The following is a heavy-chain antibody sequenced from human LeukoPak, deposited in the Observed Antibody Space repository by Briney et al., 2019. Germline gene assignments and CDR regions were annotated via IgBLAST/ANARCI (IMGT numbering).Heavy chain of an antibody. CDR2: ISSSSSTI. CDR1: GFTFSSYS. V-gene: IGHV3-48*01. Sequence: GGSLRLSCAASGFTFSSYSMNWVRQAPGKGLEWVSYISSSSSTIYYADSVKGRFTISRDNAKNSLYLQMNSLRAEDTAVYYCARGGVVRYCSSTSCQQFDYWGQGTLVTVSS. CDR3: ARGGVVRYCSSTSCQQFDY. J-gene: IGHJ4*02. D-gene: IGHD2-2*01.